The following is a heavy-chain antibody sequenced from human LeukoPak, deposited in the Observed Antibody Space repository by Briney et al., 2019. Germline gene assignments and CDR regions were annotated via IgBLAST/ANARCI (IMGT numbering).Heavy chain of an antibody. V-gene: IGHV4-59*01. CDR2: IYYTGIT. D-gene: IGHD5-18*01. Sequence: SETLSLTCTVSGGSISSYYWSWIRQPPGKGLEWIGYIYYTGITNYNPSLKSRLTISIDTSRNQFSLKLSSVTAADTAVYYCARAKRGYSYGPADFWGQGTLVTVSS. CDR1: GGSISSYY. J-gene: IGHJ4*02. CDR3: ARAKRGYSYGPADF.